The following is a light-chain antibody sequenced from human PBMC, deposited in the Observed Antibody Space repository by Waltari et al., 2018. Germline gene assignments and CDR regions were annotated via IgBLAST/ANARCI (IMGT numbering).Light chain of an antibody. J-gene: IGKJ1*01. CDR3: QQYKSPTWT. CDR2: RAS. V-gene: IGKV1-5*03. Sequence: DIQMTQSPSTLSAFVGDRVTITCRASQSISGWLAWYQQKPGKAPNLLIFRASTLESGVPSRFSGSGSGTEFTLTINSLQPYDFATYYCQQYKSPTWTFGQGTKVEIK. CDR1: QSISGW.